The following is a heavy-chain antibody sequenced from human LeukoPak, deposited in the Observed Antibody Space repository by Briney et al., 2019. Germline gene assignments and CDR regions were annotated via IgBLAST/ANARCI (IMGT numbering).Heavy chain of an antibody. Sequence: GGSLRLSCAVSGFTVSSNYMSWVRQAPGKGLEWVSVIYSGDNTDYADSVKGRFTISRDNSKNTLHLQMNSLRAEDTGVYYCARDWGYCSSTSCHVFDYWGQGTLVTVSS. CDR1: GFTVSSNY. CDR3: ARDWGYCSSTSCHVFDY. J-gene: IGHJ4*02. CDR2: IYSGDNT. D-gene: IGHD2-2*01. V-gene: IGHV3-53*01.